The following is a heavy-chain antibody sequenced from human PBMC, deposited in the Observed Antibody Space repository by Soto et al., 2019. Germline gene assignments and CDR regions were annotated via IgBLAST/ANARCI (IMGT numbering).Heavy chain of an antibody. V-gene: IGHV4-34*01. CDR3: ARGHGGSWYYFDY. CDR1: GGSFSGYY. Sequence: QVQLQQWGAGLLKPSETLSLTCAVYGGSFSGYYWSWIRQPPGKGLEWIGEINHSGSTNYNPSLKRLVTISVDPSKNQFSLTLSSVTAADTAVYYCARGHGGSWYYFDYCGQGTLVTVSS. D-gene: IGHD6-13*01. CDR2: INHSGST. J-gene: IGHJ4*02.